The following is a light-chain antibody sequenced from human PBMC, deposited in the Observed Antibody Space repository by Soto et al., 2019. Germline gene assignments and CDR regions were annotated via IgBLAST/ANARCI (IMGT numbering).Light chain of an antibody. Sequence: QSALTQPPSASGSPGQSVAISCTGTSSDIGAYKFVSWYQQHPGKAPKLIIYEVSRRPSGVPDRFSGSKSGNTASLTVSGLLAEAEADYYCSLYAGTNSVVFGGGTKLTVL. CDR1: SSDIGAYKF. CDR3: SLYAGTNSVV. J-gene: IGLJ2*01. V-gene: IGLV2-8*01. CDR2: EVS.